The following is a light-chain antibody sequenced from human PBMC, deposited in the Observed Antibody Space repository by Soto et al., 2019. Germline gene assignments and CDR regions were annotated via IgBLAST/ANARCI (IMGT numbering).Light chain of an antibody. J-gene: IGKJ2*01. CDR1: QDISNY. V-gene: IGKV1-33*01. CDR2: DAS. CDR3: QQSDILPLP. Sequence: DIQMTQSPSSLSASVGDRVTITCQASQDISNYLNWYQQKPGKAPKLLIYDASNLETGVPSRFSGGGSGTDFTFTISSLQPDDIATYYCQQSDILPLPFGQGTKLEI.